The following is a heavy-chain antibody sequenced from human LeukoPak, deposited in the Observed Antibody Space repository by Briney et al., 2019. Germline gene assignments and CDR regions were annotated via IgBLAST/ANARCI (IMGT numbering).Heavy chain of an antibody. J-gene: IGHJ4*02. CDR2: INHSGST. CDR1: GGSFSGYY. Sequence: SETLSLTCAVYGGSFSGYYWSWIRQPPGKGLEWIGEINHSGSTNYNPSLKSRVTISVDTSKNQFSLKLSSVTAADTAVYYCARGYSSSWYPFDYWGQGTLVTVSS. V-gene: IGHV4-34*01. CDR3: ARGYSSSWYPFDY. D-gene: IGHD6-13*01.